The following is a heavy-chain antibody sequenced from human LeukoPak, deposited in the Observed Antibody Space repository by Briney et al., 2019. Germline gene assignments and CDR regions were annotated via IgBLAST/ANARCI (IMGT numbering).Heavy chain of an antibody. Sequence: PGGSLRLSCAASGFTFSSYAMSWVRQAPGKGLEWVSAIRGTDDSTYYADSVKGRFTISRDNSKNTLYLQMNSLRAEDTAVYYCAKDRGGSYPGGFDSWGQGILVTVSS. V-gene: IGHV3-23*01. CDR3: AKDRGGSYPGGFDS. CDR1: GFTFSSYA. CDR2: IRGTDDST. D-gene: IGHD1-26*01. J-gene: IGHJ4*02.